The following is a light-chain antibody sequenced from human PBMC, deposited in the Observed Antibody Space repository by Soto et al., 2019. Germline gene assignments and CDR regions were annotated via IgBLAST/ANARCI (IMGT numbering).Light chain of an antibody. CDR1: QSISNS. J-gene: IGKJ2*02. Sequence: EIVMTQSPASLSVSPAETATLSCRASQSISNSLASYQQKPPQAPSLLSYGASTRATGIPARFSGSGSGTEFSLTISSVQSEDSGLYYCKEYNTWPPWTFGQGTKLEI. V-gene: IGKV3D-15*01. CDR2: GAS. CDR3: KEYNTWPPWT.